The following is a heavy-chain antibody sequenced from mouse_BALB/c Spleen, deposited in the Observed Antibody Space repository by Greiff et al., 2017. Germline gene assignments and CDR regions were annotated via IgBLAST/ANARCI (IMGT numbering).Heavy chain of an antibody. CDR1: GDSITSGY. CDR2: ISYSGST. CDR3: ARSQLGRGYFDY. D-gene: IGHD4-1*02. Sequence: EVHLVESGPSLVKPSQTLSLTCSVTGDSITSGYWNWIRKFPGNKLEYMGYISYSGSTYYNPSLKSRISITRDTSKNQYYLQLNSVTTEDTATYYCARSQLGRGYFDYWGQGTTLTVSS. V-gene: IGHV3-8*02. J-gene: IGHJ2*01.